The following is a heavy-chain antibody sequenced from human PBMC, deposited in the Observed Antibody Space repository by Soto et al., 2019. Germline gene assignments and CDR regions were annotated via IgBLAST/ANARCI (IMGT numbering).Heavy chain of an antibody. D-gene: IGHD3-10*01. CDR3: APHPGGGGY. CDR1: GFTVSNNY. J-gene: IGHJ4*02. CDR2: IYSGGYT. Sequence: EVQLVESGGGLIQPGGSLRLSCAVSGFTVSNNYMSWVRQAPGKGLEGVSVIYSGGYTAYGDSVKGRFTISRDNSKNTLFLQINPPGAPAPALFSCAPHPGGGGYWGQGTLVTVSS. V-gene: IGHV3-53*01.